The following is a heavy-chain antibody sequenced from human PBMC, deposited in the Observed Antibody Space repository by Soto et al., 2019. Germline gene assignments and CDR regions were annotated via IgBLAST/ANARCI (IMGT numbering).Heavy chain of an antibody. J-gene: IGHJ4*02. CDR1: GGSISTYY. Sequence: QVQLQESGPGLVKPSETLSLTCTVSGGSISTYYWTWIRQPPGKGLQWIGYIYNSGSTDYNPSLKSRVTMSVDTPKKQLSLKLSSVTAADTAVYYCARGGYSYGNSGHYFDYWGQGVLVTVSS. CDR2: IYNSGST. V-gene: IGHV4-59*01. D-gene: IGHD5-18*01. CDR3: ARGGYSYGNSGHYFDY.